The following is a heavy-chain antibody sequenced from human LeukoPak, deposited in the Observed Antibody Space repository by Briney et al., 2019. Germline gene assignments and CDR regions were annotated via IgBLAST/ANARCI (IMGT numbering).Heavy chain of an antibody. V-gene: IGHV4-39*01. Sequence: SETLSLTCTITGSSITSVSHYWGWIRQPPGKGLEWIGDIYYTGSTYYSPSLRSRVTMSVHTSENQFSLRLNSVTAVDTAVYYCARRWGNIVGVTYEYWGQGTLVTVSS. CDR3: ARRWGNIVGVTYEY. J-gene: IGHJ4*02. CDR1: GSSITSVSHY. CDR2: IYYTGST. D-gene: IGHD3-16*01.